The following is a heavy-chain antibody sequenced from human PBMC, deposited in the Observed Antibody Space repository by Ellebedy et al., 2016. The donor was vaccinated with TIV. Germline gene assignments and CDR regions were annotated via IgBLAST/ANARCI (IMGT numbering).Heavy chain of an antibody. CDR1: GYTFTSFG. Sequence: ASVKVSCKASGYTFTSFGVTWVRQAPGQGLEWMGWISAFNGDTNYVQKLQDRVTITSDSSTSTAYLELRSLRSDDTAMYYCARYLYSNTWLYYFAYWGQGTLVTVSS. CDR3: ARYLYSNTWLYYFAY. D-gene: IGHD3-16*02. CDR2: ISAFNGDT. J-gene: IGHJ4*02. V-gene: IGHV1-18*04.